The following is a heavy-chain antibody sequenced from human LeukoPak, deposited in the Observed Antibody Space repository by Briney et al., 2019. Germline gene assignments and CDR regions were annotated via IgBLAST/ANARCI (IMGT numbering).Heavy chain of an antibody. CDR3: ATGYSGSYPRWYDFDI. Sequence: ASVKVSCKVSGYTLTELSMHWVRQAPGKGLEWMGGFDAEDGVTIYAQKFQGRVTMTEDTFTDTAYMELRSLRSEDTAEYYCATGYSGSYPRWYDFDIWGQGTMVTVSS. V-gene: IGHV1-24*01. CDR2: FDAEDGVT. J-gene: IGHJ3*02. D-gene: IGHD1-26*01. CDR1: GYTLTELS.